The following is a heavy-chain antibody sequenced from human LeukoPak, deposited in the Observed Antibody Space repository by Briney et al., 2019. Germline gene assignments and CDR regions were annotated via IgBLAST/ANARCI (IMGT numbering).Heavy chain of an antibody. J-gene: IGHJ4*02. CDR3: ASWYYYDSRRDY. Sequence: PSETLSLTCAAYGGSFSDYYWNWIRQPPGKGLEGIGEINHSGSTNYNPSLKSRVTISVGTSKNQFSLKLSSVTAADTAVYYCASWYYYDSRRDYWGQGTLVTVSS. CDR1: GGSFSDYY. D-gene: IGHD3-22*01. V-gene: IGHV4-34*01. CDR2: INHSGST.